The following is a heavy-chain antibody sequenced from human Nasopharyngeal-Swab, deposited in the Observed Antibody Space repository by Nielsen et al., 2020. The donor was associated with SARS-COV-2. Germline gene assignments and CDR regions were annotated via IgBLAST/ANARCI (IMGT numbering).Heavy chain of an antibody. V-gene: IGHV2-5*08. J-gene: IGHJ4*02. CDR3: AHVLLTGTPSH. D-gene: IGHD1-7*01. Sequence: SGPTLVKPTQTLTLTCTFSGFSLSTSGMCVSWIRQPPGKALEWLARIDWDDDKRYSPSLKSRLTITKDTSKNQVVLTMTNMDPVDTATYYCAHVLLTGTPSHWGQGTLVTVSS. CDR1: GFSLSTSGMC. CDR2: IDWDDDK.